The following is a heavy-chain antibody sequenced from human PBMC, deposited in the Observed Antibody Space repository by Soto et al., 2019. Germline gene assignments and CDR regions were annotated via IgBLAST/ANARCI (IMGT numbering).Heavy chain of an antibody. Sequence: QVQLQESGPGLVKPSGTLSLTCAVSGGSISSSNWWSWVRQPPGKGLEWIGEIYHSGSTNYNPSLRSRVTISVDKSNIQFSLKLSSVTAADTAVYYCARDKWGLTGGYYYYYYGMDVWGQGTTFTVSS. J-gene: IGHJ6*02. V-gene: IGHV4-4*02. D-gene: IGHD1-26*01. CDR1: GGSISSSNW. CDR2: IYHSGST. CDR3: ARDKWGLTGGYYYYYYGMDV.